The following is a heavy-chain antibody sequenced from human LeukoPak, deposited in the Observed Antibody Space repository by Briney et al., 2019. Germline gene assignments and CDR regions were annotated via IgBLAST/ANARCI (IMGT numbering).Heavy chain of an antibody. V-gene: IGHV5-10-1*01. CDR2: ITPSDSYT. CDR3: ARMAYDSSGYRYFDL. CDR1: GYSSSIYW. Sequence: PGESLKISCKGSGYSSSIYWISWVRQMPGKGLEWMGRITPSDSYTNYSPSFQGHVTISADKSISTAYLQWSNLKASDTAMYYCARMAYDSSGYRYFDLWGRGTLVTVSS. D-gene: IGHD3-22*01. J-gene: IGHJ2*01.